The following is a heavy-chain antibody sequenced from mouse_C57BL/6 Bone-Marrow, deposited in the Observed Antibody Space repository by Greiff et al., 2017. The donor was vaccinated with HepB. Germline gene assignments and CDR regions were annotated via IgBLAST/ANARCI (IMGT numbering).Heavy chain of an antibody. CDR1: GYTFTSYW. Sequence: QVQLQQPGAELVKPGASVKLSCKASGYTFTSYWMQWVKQRPGQGLEWIGEIDPSDSYTNYNQKFKGKATLTVDTSSSTAYMQLSSLTSEDSAVYYCARGAGTRGAMDYWGQGTSVTVSS. CDR3: ARGAGTRGAMDY. CDR2: IDPSDSYT. D-gene: IGHD4-1*01. J-gene: IGHJ4*01. V-gene: IGHV1-50*01.